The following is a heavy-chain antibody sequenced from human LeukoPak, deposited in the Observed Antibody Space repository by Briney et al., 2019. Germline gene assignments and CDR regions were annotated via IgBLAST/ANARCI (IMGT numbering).Heavy chain of an antibody. CDR3: ARVQSAMYFDY. J-gene: IGHJ4*02. V-gene: IGHV4-30-4*07. D-gene: IGHD2-2*01. CDR1: GDSISRSIYS. Sequence: KTSETLSLTCAVSGDSISRSIYSWSWIRQPPGKGLEWIGYIYYSGSSYYNPSLKSRFTISVDTSKNQFSLKLSSVTAADTAVYYCARVQSAMYFDYWGQGTLVTVSS. CDR2: IYYSGSS.